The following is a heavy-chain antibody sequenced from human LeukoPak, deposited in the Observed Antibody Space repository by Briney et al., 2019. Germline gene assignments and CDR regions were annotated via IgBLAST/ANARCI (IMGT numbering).Heavy chain of an antibody. D-gene: IGHD4-17*01. CDR1: GFTFSNYW. J-gene: IGHJ4*02. Sequence: QPGGSLRLPCAASGFTFSNYWMHWVRQAPGKGLVWVSRINSDGSSTTSADSVKGRFTISRDNAKNTLYLQMNSLRAEDTAVYYCAKGGATVIDYWGQGTLVTVSS. V-gene: IGHV3-74*01. CDR3: AKGGATVIDY. CDR2: INSDGSST.